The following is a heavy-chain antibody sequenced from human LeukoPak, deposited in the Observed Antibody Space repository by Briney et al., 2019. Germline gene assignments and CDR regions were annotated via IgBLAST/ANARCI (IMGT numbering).Heavy chain of an antibody. CDR1: DYPISSGYF. V-gene: IGHV4-38-2*02. Sequence: PSETLSLTCSVSDYPISSGYFWGWIRQPPGKGLEWIATISHSGSTYFNPSLKSRVIVSIDASKNQFSLNLTSVTAADTAVYFCAREHCAGGYCYFLDYWAQGTLVTVSS. J-gene: IGHJ4*02. CDR2: ISHSGST. CDR3: AREHCAGGYCYFLDY. D-gene: IGHD2/OR15-2a*01.